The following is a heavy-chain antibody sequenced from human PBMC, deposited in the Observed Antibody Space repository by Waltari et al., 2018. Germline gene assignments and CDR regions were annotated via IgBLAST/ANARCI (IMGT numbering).Heavy chain of an antibody. CDR3: ARSPTYYGSGTYYLRPQYYFDY. Sequence: QVQLQESGPGLVKPSQPLSLTCTVSGGSISSGDYYWSWIRQYPGKGLEWIGYIYNSGRSYYTPSLKSRVSISVDTSNNQFSLKLSSVTAADTAVYFCARSPTYYGSGTYYLRPQYYFDYWGQGTLVTVSS. V-gene: IGHV4-31*03. J-gene: IGHJ4*02. CDR2: IYNSGRS. D-gene: IGHD3-10*01. CDR1: GGSISSGDYY.